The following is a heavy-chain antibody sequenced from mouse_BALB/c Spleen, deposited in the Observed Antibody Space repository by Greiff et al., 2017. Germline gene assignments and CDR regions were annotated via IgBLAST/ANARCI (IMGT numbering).Heavy chain of an antibody. CDR2: INPGSGGT. J-gene: IGHJ4*01. CDR1: GYAFTNYL. CDR3: ARLEDAMDY. Sequence: VQLQQSGAELVRPGTSVKVSCKASGYAFTNYLIEWVKQRPGQGLEWIGVINPGSGGTNYNEKFKGKATLTADKSSSTAYMQLSSLTSDDSAVYFCARLEDAMDYWGQGTSVTVSS. V-gene: IGHV1-54*01.